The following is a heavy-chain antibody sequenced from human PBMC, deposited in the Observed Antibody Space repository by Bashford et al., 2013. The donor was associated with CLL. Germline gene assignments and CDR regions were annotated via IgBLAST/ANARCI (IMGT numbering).Heavy chain of an antibody. CDR3: ARVIPDDIVVVPAAIYYYGMDV. CDR2: IIPIFGTA. Sequence: SVKGLLQGFLEAPSAAMLSAGCDRPLDKGLEWMGGIIPIFGTANYAQKFQGRVTITADESTSTAYMELSSLRSEDTAVYYCARVIPDDIVVVPAAIYYYGMDVWGPRDPRSPVSS. V-gene: IGHV1-69*13. CDR1: EAPSAAML. J-gene: IGHJ6*02. D-gene: IGHD2-2*01.